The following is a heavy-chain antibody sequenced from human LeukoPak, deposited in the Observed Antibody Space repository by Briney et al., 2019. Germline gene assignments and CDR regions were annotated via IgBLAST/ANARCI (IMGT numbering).Heavy chain of an antibody. CDR3: ARDLETLYYYDSSGYYRHDAFDI. Sequence: SETLSLTCTVSGDSISSGGYYWSWIRQHPGKGLEWIGYIYYSGSTYYNPSLKSRVIISVDTSKNQFSLKLSSVTAADTAVYYCARDLETLYYYDSSGYYRHDAFDIWGQGTMLTVSS. J-gene: IGHJ3*02. CDR1: GDSISSGGYY. V-gene: IGHV4-31*03. CDR2: IYYSGST. D-gene: IGHD3-22*01.